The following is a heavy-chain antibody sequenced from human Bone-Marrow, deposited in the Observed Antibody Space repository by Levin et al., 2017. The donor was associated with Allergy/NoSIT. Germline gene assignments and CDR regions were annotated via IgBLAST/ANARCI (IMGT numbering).Heavy chain of an antibody. CDR2: IRGSGGGT. D-gene: IGHD4-17*01. V-gene: IGHV3-23*01. J-gene: IGHJ1*01. Sequence: GASVKVSCAASGFTLSSYAMSWVRQAPGKGLEWVSVIRGSGGGTYYADSVKGRFTISRDNSKNTLYLQMNSLRVEDTAVYYCVKDIYGDYGGFQHWGQGTLVTVSS. CDR1: GFTLSSYA. CDR3: VKDIYGDYGGFQH.